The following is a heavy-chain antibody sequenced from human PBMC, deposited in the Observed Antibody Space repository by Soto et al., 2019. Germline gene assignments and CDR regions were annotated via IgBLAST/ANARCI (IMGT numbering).Heavy chain of an antibody. CDR1: GVSVSSDY. CDR3: ARCAGYCSGGSCYGRDWFDP. J-gene: IGHJ5*02. D-gene: IGHD2-15*01. Sequence: EVQLVESGGGLIQPGGSLSLSCAASGVSVSSDYMTWVRQAPGKGLEWVSVIYVGVTTSYAESVKGRFIVSRDNSKNTLYLQMHSLRFEDTAVYYCARCAGYCSGGSCYGRDWFDPWGQGVVVTVST. CDR2: IYVGVTT. V-gene: IGHV3-53*01.